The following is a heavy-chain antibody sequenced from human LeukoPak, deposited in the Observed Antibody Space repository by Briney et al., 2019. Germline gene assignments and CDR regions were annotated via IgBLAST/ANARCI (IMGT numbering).Heavy chain of an antibody. V-gene: IGHV1-69*13. CDR2: IIPIFGTA. CDR1: GGTFSSYA. CDR3: ARDLNGGYDLDY. J-gene: IGHJ4*02. Sequence: SVKVSCKASGGTFSSYAISWVRQAPGQGLEWMGGIIPIFGTANYAQKFQSRVTITADESTSTAYMELSSLRSEDTAVYYCARDLNGGYDLDYWGQGTLVTVSS. D-gene: IGHD5-12*01.